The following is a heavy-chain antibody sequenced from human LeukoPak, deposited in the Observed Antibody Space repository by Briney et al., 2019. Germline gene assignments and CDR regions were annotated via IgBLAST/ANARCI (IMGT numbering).Heavy chain of an antibody. CDR2: IYYGGST. CDR3: ARQGPWKYYDFWSGYPDY. CDR1: GGSISSYY. D-gene: IGHD3-3*01. Sequence: PSETLSLTCTVSGGSISSYYWSWIRQPPGKGLEWIGYIYYGGSTNYNPSLKSRVTISVDTSKNQFSLKLSSVTAADTAVYYCARQGPWKYYDFWSGYPDYWGQGTLVTVSS. J-gene: IGHJ4*02. V-gene: IGHV4-59*08.